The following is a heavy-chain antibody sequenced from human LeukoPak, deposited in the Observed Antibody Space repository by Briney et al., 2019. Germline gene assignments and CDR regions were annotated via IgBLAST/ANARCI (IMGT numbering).Heavy chain of an antibody. CDR2: IKEDGSEK. Sequence: GGSLRLSRVASGFTFSNYWMSWVRQAPGKGLEWVANIKEDGSEKYYVDSVKGRFTISRDNAKNSLYLQMNSLRAEDTAVYYCASTIATRYFDYWGQGTLVTVSS. CDR3: ASTIATRYFDY. CDR1: GFTFSNYW. V-gene: IGHV3-7*03. J-gene: IGHJ4*02. D-gene: IGHD6-6*01.